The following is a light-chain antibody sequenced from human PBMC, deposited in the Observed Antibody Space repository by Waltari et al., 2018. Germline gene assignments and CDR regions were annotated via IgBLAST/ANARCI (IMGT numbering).Light chain of an antibody. J-gene: IGKJ1*01. Sequence: DIQLTQSPSFLSASVGDRVTITCRASQDIRNYLAWYQQKPGSAPQFLIYCASTLQGGVPARFSGSGSGTEFTLTITNLQPEDFATYYCQQPYFYPRTFGQGTKVDIK. CDR1: QDIRNY. CDR2: CAS. CDR3: QQPYFYPRT. V-gene: IGKV1-9*01.